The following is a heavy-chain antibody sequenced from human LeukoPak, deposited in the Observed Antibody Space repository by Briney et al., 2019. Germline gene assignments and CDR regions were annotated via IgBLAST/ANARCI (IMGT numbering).Heavy chain of an antibody. CDR3: ARSAWFGEFYFGY. Sequence: SETLSLTCAVYGGSFSSYYWSWIRQPPGKGLEWIGYIYYSGSTNYNPSLKSRVTISVDTSKNQFSLKLSSVTAADTAVYYCARSAWFGEFYFGYWGQGTLVTVSS. D-gene: IGHD3-10*01. CDR2: IYYSGST. CDR1: GGSFSSYY. J-gene: IGHJ4*02. V-gene: IGHV4-59*01.